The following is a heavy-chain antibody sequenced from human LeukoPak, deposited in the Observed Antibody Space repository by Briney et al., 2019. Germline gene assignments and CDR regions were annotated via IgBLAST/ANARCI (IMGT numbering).Heavy chain of an antibody. V-gene: IGHV3-21*01. J-gene: IGHJ4*02. CDR3: ARDADILTDYYTCFDY. Sequence: GGSLRLSCAASGFTFSSYSMNWVRQAPGKGLEWVSSISSSSSYIYYADSVKGRFTISRDNAKNSLYLQMNSLRAEDTAVYYCARDADILTDYYTCFDYWGQGTLVTVSS. CDR2: ISSSSSYI. D-gene: IGHD3-9*01. CDR1: GFTFSSYS.